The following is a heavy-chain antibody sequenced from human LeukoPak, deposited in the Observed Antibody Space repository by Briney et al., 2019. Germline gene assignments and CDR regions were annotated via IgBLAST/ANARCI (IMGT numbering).Heavy chain of an antibody. J-gene: IGHJ3*02. V-gene: IGHV3-7*03. CDR1: GFTFSNSW. D-gene: IGHD3-22*01. CDR2: INQHGSQI. Sequence: PGGSLRLSCAASGFTFSNSWMSWVRQAPGRGLEWVASINQHGSQIHYADSVKGRFTISRDNAKNSLYLQMNSLRAEDTALYYCAKGRYYYDSSGDAFDIWGQGTMVTVSS. CDR3: AKGRYYYDSSGDAFDI.